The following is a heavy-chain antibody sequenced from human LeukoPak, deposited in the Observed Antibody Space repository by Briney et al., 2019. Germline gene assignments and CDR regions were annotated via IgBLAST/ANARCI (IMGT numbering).Heavy chain of an antibody. Sequence: GGSLRLSCAASGFTSSSYWMSWVRQAPGKGLEWVANINQDGSEKYYVDSVKGRYTISRDNAKNSLSLQMNSLRAEDTAVYYCARVYCGGGTCSSYFDYWGQGTLVTVSP. CDR2: INQDGSEK. V-gene: IGHV3-7*04. J-gene: IGHJ4*02. CDR1: GFTSSSYW. CDR3: ARVYCGGGTCSSYFDY. D-gene: IGHD2-15*01.